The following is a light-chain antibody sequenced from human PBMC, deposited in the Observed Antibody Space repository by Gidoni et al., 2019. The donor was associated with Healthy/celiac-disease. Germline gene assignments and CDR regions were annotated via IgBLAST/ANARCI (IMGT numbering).Light chain of an antibody. Sequence: QSALTQPASVSGSPGQSITISCTGTSSEVGGYNYVSWYQQHPGKAHNLMIYEVSNRPSGVSNRFSGSKSGNTASLTISGLQAEDEADYYCSSYTSSSTLVFGTGTKVTVL. CDR2: EVS. CDR3: SSYTSSSTLV. CDR1: SSEVGGYNY. V-gene: IGLV2-14*01. J-gene: IGLJ1*01.